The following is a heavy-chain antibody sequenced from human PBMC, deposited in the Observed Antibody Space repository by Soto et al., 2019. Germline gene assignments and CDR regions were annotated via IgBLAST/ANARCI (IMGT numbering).Heavy chain of an antibody. CDR2: ISAYNGNT. J-gene: IGHJ5*02. V-gene: IGHV1-18*04. CDR3: ARVLLGGASGGWFDP. D-gene: IGHD3-16*01. Sequence: ASVKVSCKTSGYTFTSYGISWARQAPGQGLEWMGWISAYNGNTNYAQKLQGRVTMTTDTSTSTDYMELRRLRSDDTAVYYCARVLLGGASGGWFDPWGQGSLVTVSS. CDR1: GYTFTSYG.